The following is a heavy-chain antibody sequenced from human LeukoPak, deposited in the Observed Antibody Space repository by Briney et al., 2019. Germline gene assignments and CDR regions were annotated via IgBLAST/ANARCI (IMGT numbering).Heavy chain of an antibody. D-gene: IGHD6-25*01. J-gene: IGHJ3*02. CDR2: IKQDGSEK. CDR3: ARWGSELPDDAFDI. Sequence: GGSLRLSCAASGFTFSSYAMSWVRQAPGKGLEWVANIKQDGSEKYYVDSVKGRFTISRDNAKNSLYLQMNSLRAEDTAVYFCARWGSELPDDAFDIWGQGTMVTVSS. V-gene: IGHV3-7*01. CDR1: GFTFSSYA.